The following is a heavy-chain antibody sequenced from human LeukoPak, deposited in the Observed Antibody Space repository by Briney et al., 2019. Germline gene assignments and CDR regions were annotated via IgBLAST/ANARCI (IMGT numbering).Heavy chain of an antibody. CDR1: GYTFITYD. CDR3: ARGNIREWPPDY. D-gene: IGHD3-3*01. V-gene: IGHV1-3*04. J-gene: IGHJ4*01. Sequence: GASVKVSCKVSGYTFITYDIHWVRQAPGQRLEWMGCVNSYIGDTNYSQNFQGRVTITRDISANTAYMELSSLTSEDTAVYYCARGNIREWPPDYWGQGVLVTVFS. CDR2: VNSYIGDT.